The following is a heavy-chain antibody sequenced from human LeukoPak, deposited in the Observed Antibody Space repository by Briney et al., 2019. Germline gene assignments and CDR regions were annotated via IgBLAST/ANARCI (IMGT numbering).Heavy chain of an antibody. D-gene: IGHD5-18*01. J-gene: IGHJ4*02. CDR3: ARVDSLTGYSYGPPDY. CDR1: GYTFTSYG. CDR2: ISAYNGNT. Sequence: ASVKVSCKASGYTFTSYGISWVRQAPGQGLEWMGWISAYNGNTNYAQKLQGRVTMTTDTSTSTAYMELRSLRSDDTAVYDCARVDSLTGYSYGPPDYWGQGTLVTVSS. V-gene: IGHV1-18*01.